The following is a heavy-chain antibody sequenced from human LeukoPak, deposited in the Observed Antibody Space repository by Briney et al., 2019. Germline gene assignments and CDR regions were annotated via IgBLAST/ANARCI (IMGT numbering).Heavy chain of an antibody. CDR3: ARLAVAGHFDY. CDR2: IIPILGIA. CDR1: GYTFTSYG. V-gene: IGHV1-69*04. Sequence: ASVNVSCKASGYTFTSYGISWVRQAPGQGLEWTGRIIPILGIANYAQKFQGRVTITADKSTSTAYMELSSLRSEDTAVYYCARLAVAGHFDYWGQGTLVTVSS. J-gene: IGHJ4*02. D-gene: IGHD6-19*01.